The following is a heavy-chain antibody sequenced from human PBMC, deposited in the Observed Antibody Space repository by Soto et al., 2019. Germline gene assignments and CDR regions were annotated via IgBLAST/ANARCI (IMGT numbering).Heavy chain of an antibody. J-gene: IGHJ4*02. CDR1: GFTFSSYA. V-gene: IGHV3-23*01. D-gene: IGHD3-3*01. CDR3: AREFNYDYWNGYSSQGYFDN. CDR2: ISGSGGST. Sequence: LRLSCAASGFTFSSYAMSWVRQAPGKGLEWVSAISGSGGSTYYADSVKGRFTISRDNSKNTLYLQMNSLRAEDTAVYYCAREFNYDYWNGYSSQGYFDNWGQGTQVTVSS.